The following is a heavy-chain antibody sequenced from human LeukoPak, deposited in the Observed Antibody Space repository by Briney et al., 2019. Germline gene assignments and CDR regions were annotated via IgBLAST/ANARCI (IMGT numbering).Heavy chain of an antibody. Sequence: PGGSLRLSCAASGFTFSSYAMSWVRQAPGKGLEWVSAISGSGGSTHYADSVKGRFTISRDNSKNTLYLQMNSLRAEDTAVNYYARWAYYDIFTGYYTPYYYGMDVWGQGTTVTVSS. CDR2: ISGSGGST. J-gene: IGHJ6*02. D-gene: IGHD3-9*01. CDR3: ARWAYYDIFTGYYTPYYYGMDV. V-gene: IGHV3-23*01. CDR1: GFTFSSYA.